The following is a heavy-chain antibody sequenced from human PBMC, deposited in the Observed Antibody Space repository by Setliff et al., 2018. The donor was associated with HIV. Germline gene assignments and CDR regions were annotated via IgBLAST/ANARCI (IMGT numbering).Heavy chain of an antibody. D-gene: IGHD3-22*01. CDR2: INPNSGGT. V-gene: IGHV1-2*02. CDR3: ATGRDSSGYYFLADY. Sequence: ASVKVSCKTSGYTFTGYHMHWVRQAPGQGLEWMGWINPNSGGTIYEQKFQDRVTMTRDTSSSTAYMELSRLRSDDTAVYYCATGRDSSGYYFLADYWGRGTLVTVSS. J-gene: IGHJ4*02. CDR1: GYTFTGYH.